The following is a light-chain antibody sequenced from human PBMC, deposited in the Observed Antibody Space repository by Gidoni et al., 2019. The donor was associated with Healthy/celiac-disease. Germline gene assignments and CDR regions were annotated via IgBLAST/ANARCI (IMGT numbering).Light chain of an antibody. CDR3: QQYGSSPYT. CDR2: GAY. J-gene: IGKJ2*01. V-gene: IGKV3-20*01. CDR1: QSVSSSY. Sequence: EMVLTQSPGTLSLSPGERATLSCRASQSVSSSYLAWYQQKPGQAPRLLIYGAYSRATGLPDRFSGSGAGTDFTLTISRLEPEDCAVYYCQQYGSSPYTFXQXTKLEIK.